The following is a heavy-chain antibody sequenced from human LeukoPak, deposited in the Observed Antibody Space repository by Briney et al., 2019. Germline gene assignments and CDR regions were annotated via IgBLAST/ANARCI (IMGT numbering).Heavy chain of an antibody. V-gene: IGHV3-30-3*01. CDR1: GFTFSNYA. D-gene: IGHD3-10*01. J-gene: IGHJ4*02. Sequence: GGSLRLSCAASGFTFSNYAMHWVRQAPDKGLEWMGVISCDGNNKLYADSVKGRFTISRDSSKNMLYLQMNSLTTEDTAVYYCATPGTGTFYSVPNFDSWGQGTLVTVSS. CDR3: ATPGTGTFYSVPNFDS. CDR2: ISCDGNNK.